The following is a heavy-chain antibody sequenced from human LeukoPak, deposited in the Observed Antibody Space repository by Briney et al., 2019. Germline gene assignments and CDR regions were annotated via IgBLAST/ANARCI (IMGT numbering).Heavy chain of an antibody. CDR3: ARPGPTFGGLITYFDY. D-gene: IGHD3-16*02. CDR2: INRNGDST. J-gene: IGHJ4*02. CDR1: GFTFDDYG. V-gene: IGHV3-20*04. Sequence: GGSLRLSCAASGFTFDDYGMSWVRQAPGKGLEWVSGINRNGDSTGYADSAKGRFTISRDNAKNSLYLQMNSLRAEDTALYYCARPGPTFGGLITYFDYWGQGTLVTVSS.